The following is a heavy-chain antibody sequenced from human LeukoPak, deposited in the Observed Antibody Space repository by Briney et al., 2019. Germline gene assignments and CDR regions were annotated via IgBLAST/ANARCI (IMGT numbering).Heavy chain of an antibody. D-gene: IGHD6-19*01. CDR3: ARASSGGPLDYFQH. CDR2: ISYDGSNK. CDR1: GFTFSSYG. Sequence: GGSLRLSCAASGFTFSSYGMYWVRQAPGKGLEWVAAISYDGSNKYYADSVKGRFTISRDNSKNTLYLQMNSLRAEDTAVYYCARASSGGPLDYFQHWGQGTLVTVSS. J-gene: IGHJ1*01. V-gene: IGHV3-30*03.